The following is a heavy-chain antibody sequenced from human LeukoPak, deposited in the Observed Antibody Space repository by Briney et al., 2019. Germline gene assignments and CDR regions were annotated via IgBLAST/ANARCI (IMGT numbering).Heavy chain of an antibody. J-gene: IGHJ4*02. CDR3: ARGLQPGYSSSWVFDY. Sequence: PSETLSLTCAVSGGSISSNSYYWGWIRQPPGKGLEWIGSIYYSGSTYYNPSLKSRVTISVDTSKNQFSLKLSSVTAADTAVYYCARGLQPGYSSSWVFDYWGQGTLVTVSS. D-gene: IGHD6-13*01. CDR2: IYYSGST. V-gene: IGHV4-39*01. CDR1: GGSISSNSYY.